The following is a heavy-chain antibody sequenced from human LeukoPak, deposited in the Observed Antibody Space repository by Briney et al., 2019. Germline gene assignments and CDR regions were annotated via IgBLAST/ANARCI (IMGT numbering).Heavy chain of an antibody. V-gene: IGHV4-39*01. CDR2: IYYSGST. Sequence: KPSETLSLTCTVSGGSISSSSYYWGWIRQPPGKGLEWIGSIYYSGSTYYNPSLKSRVTISVDTSKNQFSLKLSSVTAADTAVYYCARVDSGSYPGGYWGQGTLVTVSS. J-gene: IGHJ4*02. CDR1: GGSISSSSYY. D-gene: IGHD1-26*01. CDR3: ARVDSGSYPGGY.